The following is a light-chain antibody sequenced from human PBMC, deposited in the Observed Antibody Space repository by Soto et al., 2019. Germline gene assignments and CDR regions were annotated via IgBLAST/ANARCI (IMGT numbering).Light chain of an antibody. CDR1: EDINIR. CDR3: QQADSFPIT. V-gene: IGKV1-12*01. Sequence: DIQMTQAPSSVSASVGDRVTISCRASEDINIRLAWYQQKPGNAPKLLIYAAFILQSGVPSRFSGYGSGTDFTLSISSLQPEDFATYYCQQADSFPITRVQGTRL. CDR2: AAF. J-gene: IGKJ5*01.